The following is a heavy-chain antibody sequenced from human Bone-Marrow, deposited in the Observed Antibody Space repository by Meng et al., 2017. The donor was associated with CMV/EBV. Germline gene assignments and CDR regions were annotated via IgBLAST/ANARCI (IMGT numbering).Heavy chain of an antibody. Sequence: SETLSLTCAISGDSVSSNSAAWNWIRQSPSRGLEWLGRTYYRSKWYNDYAVSVKSRITINPDTSKNQFSLKLSSVTAADTAVYYCARDCLYSSGPQGSVFWFDPWGQGTLVTVSS. CDR3: ARDCLYSSGPQGSVFWFDP. J-gene: IGHJ5*02. V-gene: IGHV6-1*01. CDR1: GDSVSSNSAA. CDR2: TYYRSKWYN. D-gene: IGHD3-22*01.